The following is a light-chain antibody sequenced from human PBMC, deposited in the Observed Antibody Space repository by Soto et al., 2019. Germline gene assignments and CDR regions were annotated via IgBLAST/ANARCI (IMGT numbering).Light chain of an antibody. V-gene: IGKV3D-15*01. CDR2: GAP. CDR1: QSVSTN. CDR3: QQYNNWPYT. J-gene: IGKJ2*01. Sequence: EIVMTQSPGTLSVSPGERATLSCRASQSVSTNLAWYQQKPGQAPRLLIYGAPTRAAGVPARFSGSGSGTEFTLTINSLQAEDSAIYYCQQYNNWPYTFGQGTNVDI.